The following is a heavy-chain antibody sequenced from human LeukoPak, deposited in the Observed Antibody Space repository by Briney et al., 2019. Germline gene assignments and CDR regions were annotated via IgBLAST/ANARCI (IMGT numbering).Heavy chain of an antibody. V-gene: IGHV3-74*01. J-gene: IGHJ4*02. CDR1: GFTLSSYW. Sequence: GGSLRLSCAASGFTLSSYWMHWVRQAPGKGLVWVSRINSDGSSTSYADSVKGRFTISRDNAKNTLYLQMNSLRAEDTAVYYCARGNVVSPPDYWGPGTLVTVSS. CDR2: INSDGSST. CDR3: ARGNVVSPPDY. D-gene: IGHD2-8*01.